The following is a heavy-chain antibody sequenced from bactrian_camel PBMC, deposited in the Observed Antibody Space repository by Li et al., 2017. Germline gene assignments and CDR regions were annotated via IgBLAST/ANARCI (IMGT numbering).Heavy chain of an antibody. V-gene: IGHV3-3*01. CDR2: NLDSVGNI. Sequence: HVQLVESGGGSVQAGGSLRLSCTVSGYTYSSYTMGWLRQAPGKEREAVANLDSVGNIVYADSAKGRFTISKDTAKNTLYLQMNSLKPEDTGMYYCAADAGRTDGGFCYLPPSGYSGQGTQVTVS. J-gene: IGHJ4*01. D-gene: IGHD7*01. CDR1: GYTYSSYT.